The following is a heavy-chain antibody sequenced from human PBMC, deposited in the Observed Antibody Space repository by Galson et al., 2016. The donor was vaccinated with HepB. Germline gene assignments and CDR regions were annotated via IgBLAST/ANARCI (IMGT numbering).Heavy chain of an antibody. J-gene: IGHJ4*02. Sequence: SLRLSCAASGFTFSSDWMSWVRQAPGKGLEWVATMKPDESEKWYVESVKGRFTISKDNAKNSMYLQMNSLRAEDTAVYYCARDINWSHDFWGQGTLVTVSS. CDR3: ARDINWSHDF. CDR1: GFTFSSDW. D-gene: IGHD1-1*01. V-gene: IGHV3-7*01. CDR2: MKPDESEK.